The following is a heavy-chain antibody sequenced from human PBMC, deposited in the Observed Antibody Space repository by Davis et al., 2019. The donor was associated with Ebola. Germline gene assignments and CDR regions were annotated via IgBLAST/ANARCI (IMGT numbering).Heavy chain of an antibody. CDR3: ARDFDGGNYYFDY. J-gene: IGHJ4*02. CDR2: IIPIFNTP. V-gene: IGHV1-69*13. D-gene: IGHD3-9*01. CDR1: GGSFSSYL. Sequence: SVTVSCKTSGGSFSSYLISWVRQAPRQGLEWMGGIIPIFNTPHYAQKFQGRITITADASTSTAYMELSSLRSEDTATYFCARDFDGGNYYFDYWGPGTPVTVSS.